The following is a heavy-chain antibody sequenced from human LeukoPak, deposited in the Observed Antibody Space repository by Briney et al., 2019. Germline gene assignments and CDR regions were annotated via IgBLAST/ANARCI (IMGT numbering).Heavy chain of an antibody. CDR1: GYTFTSYG. V-gene: IGHV1-18*01. CDR3: ARDRGEHCSGGSCYGYFDL. D-gene: IGHD2-15*01. CDR2: ISAYNGNT. J-gene: IGHJ2*01. Sequence: ASVKVSCKASGYTFTSYGISWVRQAPGQGLEWMGWISAYNGNTNYAQKLQGRVTITADESTSTAYMELSSLRSEDTAVYYCARDRGEHCSGGSCYGYFDLWGRGTLVTVSS.